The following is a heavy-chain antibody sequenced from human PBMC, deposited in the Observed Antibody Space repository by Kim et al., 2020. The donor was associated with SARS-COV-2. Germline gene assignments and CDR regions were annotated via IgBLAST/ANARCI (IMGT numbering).Heavy chain of an antibody. V-gene: IGHV4-30-2*01. D-gene: IGHD1-26*01. J-gene: IGHJ4*02. CDR1: GGSISSGAYS. Sequence: SETLSLTCTVSGGSISSGAYSWSWIRQAPGKGLEWIGYIYYGSTYYSPSLRSRVSISTDKSKNQFSLRLSSVTAADTAVYYCARAGELGTTALDSWGQGTLVTVSS. CDR3: ARAGELGTTALDS. CDR2: IYYGST.